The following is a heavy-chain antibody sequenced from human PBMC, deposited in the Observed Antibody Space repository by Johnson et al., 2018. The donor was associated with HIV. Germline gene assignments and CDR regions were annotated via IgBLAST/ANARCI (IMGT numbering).Heavy chain of an antibody. D-gene: IGHD2-2*01. V-gene: IGHV3-30*03. Sequence: QVQLVESGGGVVQPGRSLRLSCAASGFTFSSYGMHWVRQAPGKGLEWVAVISYDGSNKYYADSVKGRFIISRDDSKDTLHLHMNSLRPEDTAVYFCARGLGSRSAFDIWGQGTMVTVSS. J-gene: IGHJ3*02. CDR3: ARGLGSRSAFDI. CDR2: ISYDGSNK. CDR1: GFTFSSYG.